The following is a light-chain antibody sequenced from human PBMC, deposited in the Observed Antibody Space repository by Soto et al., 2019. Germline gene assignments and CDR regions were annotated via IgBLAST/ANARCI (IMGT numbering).Light chain of an antibody. CDR3: QQYGSSHSIT. CDR1: QSVRSY. CDR2: DSS. J-gene: IGKJ5*01. Sequence: SVLTQSPATLSLSPGERATLSCRASQSVRSYLAWYQQKPGQAPRLLIYDSSNRAPGIPASFSGSGSGTDFTLTISSLEHDDFAVYYCQQYGSSHSITFGQGTRLEIK. V-gene: IGKV3-11*01.